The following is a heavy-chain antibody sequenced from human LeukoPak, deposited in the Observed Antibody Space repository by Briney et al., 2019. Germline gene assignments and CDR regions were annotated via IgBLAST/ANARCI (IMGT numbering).Heavy chain of an antibody. J-gene: IGHJ4*02. D-gene: IGHD4-17*01. Sequence: GGSLRLSCAASGFTFSSYWMSWVRQAPGKGLEWVSVIYSGDSAYYADSVKGRFTISRHNSKNTLYLQMNSLRAEDTAVYYCARLNYGDYVDYWGQGTLVTVSS. CDR2: IYSGDSA. CDR3: ARLNYGDYVDY. V-gene: IGHV3-53*04. CDR1: GFTFSSYW.